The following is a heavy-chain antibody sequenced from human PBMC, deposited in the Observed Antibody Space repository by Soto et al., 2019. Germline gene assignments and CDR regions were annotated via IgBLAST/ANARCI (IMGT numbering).Heavy chain of an antibody. CDR2: INPGNGNT. Sequence: ASVKVSCKASGYTFTSYGMNWVRQAPGRGLEWMGWINPGNGNTKKTPKVQGEVCIEGERSASKGYMGLSDRKSEDTAVYYRAGGGFFASSYYHAYRGRGTLVTVAS. D-gene: IGHD3-22*01. J-gene: IGHJ4*02. CDR1: GYTFTSYG. V-gene: IGHV1-3*01. CDR3: AGGGFFASSYYHAY.